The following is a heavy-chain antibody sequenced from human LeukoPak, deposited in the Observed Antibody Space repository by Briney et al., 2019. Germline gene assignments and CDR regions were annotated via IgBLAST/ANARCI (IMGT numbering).Heavy chain of an antibody. CDR2: IYYSGST. J-gene: IGHJ4*02. CDR1: GGSISSYF. V-gene: IGHV4-59*01. Sequence: SETLSLTCTVSGGSISSYFWSWIRQPPGKGLEWIGYIYYSGSTNYNPSLKSRVTFSVDTSKNQFSLRLSSVTAADTAVYFCARVPFQGNTMVRAYYFDFWGQGTLVTVSS. D-gene: IGHD3-10*01. CDR3: ARVPFQGNTMVRAYYFDF.